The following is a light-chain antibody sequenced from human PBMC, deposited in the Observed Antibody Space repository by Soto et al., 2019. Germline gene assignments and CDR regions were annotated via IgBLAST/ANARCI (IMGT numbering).Light chain of an antibody. Sequence: DIVLTKSPATLSVSQGERATLSCRASQSVSSNLAWYQQKPGQAPRLLIYGASTRATGIPARFSGSGSGTEFTLTISSLQSEDFAVYYCQQYNNWPPITFGQGTRWRL. CDR1: QSVSSN. J-gene: IGKJ5*01. V-gene: IGKV3-15*01. CDR3: QQYNNWPPIT. CDR2: GAS.